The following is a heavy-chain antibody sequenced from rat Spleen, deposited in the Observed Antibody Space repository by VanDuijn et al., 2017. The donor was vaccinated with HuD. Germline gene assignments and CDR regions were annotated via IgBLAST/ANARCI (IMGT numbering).Heavy chain of an antibody. CDR3: LTTTFDY. CDR1: GLTFSTAW. V-gene: IGHV6-6*01. D-gene: IGHD1-10*01. Sequence: EVQVLESGGGLVQPGNSLKLSCATSGLTFSTAWMYWYRQFPEKRLEWVARIKAKSYNYATDYTESVKGRFTISRDDSKSSIYLQMNNLKEEDTAIYYCLTTTFDYWRQGVMVTVSS. J-gene: IGHJ2*01. CDR2: IKAKSYNYAT.